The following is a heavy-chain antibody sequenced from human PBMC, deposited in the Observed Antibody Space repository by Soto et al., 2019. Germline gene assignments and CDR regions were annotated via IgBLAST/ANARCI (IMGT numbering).Heavy chain of an antibody. V-gene: IGHV4-39*01. Sequence: QLQLQESGPGLLKPSETLSLTCTVSGGSISSSSYYWVWIRQPPGKGLEWIGSFYYSGSTYYNPSLKSRVTISVDTSEKQFSLKLSSVTAADTAVYYCARQVVDGTVAGSGSFDYWGQGTLVTVSS. D-gene: IGHD3-10*01. J-gene: IGHJ4*02. CDR1: GGSISSSSYY. CDR2: FYYSGST. CDR3: ARQVVDGTVAGSGSFDY.